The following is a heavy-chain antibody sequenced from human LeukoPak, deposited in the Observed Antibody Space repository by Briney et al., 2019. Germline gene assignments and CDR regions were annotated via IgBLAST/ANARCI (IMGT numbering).Heavy chain of an antibody. J-gene: IGHJ5*02. CDR3: ARDRYSSGWYP. CDR2: ISSSSSYI. D-gene: IGHD6-19*01. V-gene: IGHV3-21*01. CDR1: GFTFNIYA. Sequence: GGTLRLSCAASGFTFNIYAMNWVRQAPGKGLEWVSSISSSSSYIYYADSVKGRFTISRDNAKNSLYLQMNSLRAEDTAVYYCARDRYSSGWYPWGQGTLVTVSS.